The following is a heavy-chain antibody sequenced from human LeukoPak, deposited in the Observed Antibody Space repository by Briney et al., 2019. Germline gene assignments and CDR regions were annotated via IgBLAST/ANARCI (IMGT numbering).Heavy chain of an antibody. Sequence: ASVKVSFKASGYTFTSYGISWVRQAPGQGLEWMGWISAYNGNTNYAQKLQSRVTMTTDTSTSTAYMELRSLRSDDTAVYYCARDNWGMYSSSTWYYGMDVWGQGTTVTVSS. D-gene: IGHD6-6*01. V-gene: IGHV1-18*01. CDR1: GYTFTSYG. CDR2: ISAYNGNT. CDR3: ARDNWGMYSSSTWYYGMDV. J-gene: IGHJ6*02.